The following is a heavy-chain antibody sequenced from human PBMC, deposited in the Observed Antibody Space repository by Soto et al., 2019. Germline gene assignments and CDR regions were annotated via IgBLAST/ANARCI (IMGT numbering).Heavy chain of an antibody. Sequence: QVQLQESGPGLVKPSQTLSLTCTVSGGSISSGDYYWSWIRQPPGKGLEWIGYIYYSGSTYYNPSLKGRVTISVNKSKNQFSLKLSSVTAADTGGYYCARAIRYGDYVWFDPWGQGTLVTVSS. CDR1: GGSISSGDYY. CDR3: ARAIRYGDYVWFDP. V-gene: IGHV4-30-4*01. CDR2: IYYSGST. D-gene: IGHD4-17*01. J-gene: IGHJ5*02.